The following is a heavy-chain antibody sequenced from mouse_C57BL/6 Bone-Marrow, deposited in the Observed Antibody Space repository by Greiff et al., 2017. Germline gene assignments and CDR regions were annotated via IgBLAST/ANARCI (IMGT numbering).Heavy chain of an antibody. CDR1: GYSITSGYY. CDR3: AREGGVYSGY. V-gene: IGHV3-6*01. CDR2: ISYDGSN. J-gene: IGHJ2*01. Sequence: DVQLQESGPGLVKPSQSLSLTCSVTGYSITSGYYWNWIRQFPGNKLEWMGYISYDGSNNYNPSLKNRISITRDTSKNQFFLKLNSVTTEDTATYYCAREGGVYSGYWGQGTTLTVSS.